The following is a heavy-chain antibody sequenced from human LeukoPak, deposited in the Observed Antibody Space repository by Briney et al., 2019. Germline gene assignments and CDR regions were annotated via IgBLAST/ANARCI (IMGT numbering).Heavy chain of an antibody. Sequence: SETLSLTCTVSGGSISSYYWSWIRQPAGKGLEWIGRIYTSGSTNYHPTLKSRVTMSVDTSKNQFSLKLSSVTAADTAVYYCARDLVDTAMVYYYYYGMDVWGQGTTVTVSS. J-gene: IGHJ6*02. CDR2: IYTSGST. D-gene: IGHD5-18*01. CDR1: GGSISSYY. CDR3: ARDLVDTAMVYYYYYGMDV. V-gene: IGHV4-4*07.